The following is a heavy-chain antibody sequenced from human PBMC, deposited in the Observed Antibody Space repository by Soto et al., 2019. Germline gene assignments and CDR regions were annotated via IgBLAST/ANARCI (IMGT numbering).Heavy chain of an antibody. Sequence: PGGSLRLSCSASGFTFSSYAMHWVRQAPGKGLEYVSAISSNKYYADSVKGRFTISRDNSKNTLYLQMNSLRAEDTAVYYCARDQGRFLEWLFPSFGMDVWGQGTTVTVSS. CDR2: ISSNK. D-gene: IGHD3-3*01. J-gene: IGHJ6*02. CDR1: GFTFSSYA. CDR3: ARDQGRFLEWLFPSFGMDV. V-gene: IGHV3-64*04.